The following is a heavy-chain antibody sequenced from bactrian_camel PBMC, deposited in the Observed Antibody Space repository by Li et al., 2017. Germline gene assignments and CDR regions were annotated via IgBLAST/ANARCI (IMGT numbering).Heavy chain of an antibody. CDR3: VKGQSELWDFGY. J-gene: IGHJ6*01. CDR2: IDSSGGIT. Sequence: HVQLVESGGDLVQPGGSLRVSCVASGFTFRSATMNWVRQAPGKGLEWVSNIDSSGGITAYTDSVKGRFTASRDNTKNTLYLQLDSLKTEDTAMYYCVKGQSELWDFGYWGQGTQVTVS. V-gene: IGHV3S1*01. D-gene: IGHD5*01. CDR1: GFTFRSAT.